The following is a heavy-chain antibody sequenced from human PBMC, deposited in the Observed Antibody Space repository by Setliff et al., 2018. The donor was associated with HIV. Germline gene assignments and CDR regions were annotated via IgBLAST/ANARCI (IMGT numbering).Heavy chain of an antibody. J-gene: IGHJ4*02. D-gene: IGHD3-10*01. V-gene: IGHV4-38-2*01. CDR2: VYRSGTT. CDR1: GYSIVKGYY. Sequence: SETLSLTCDVSGYSIVKGYYWGWIRQPPGKGLEWIGSVYRSGTTDFNPSLERRVTMSVDTSKNRFSLTLNSVTAADTAIYYCARLSHYYGTTEYAFDFWGQGTLVTVSS. CDR3: ARLSHYYGTTEYAFDF.